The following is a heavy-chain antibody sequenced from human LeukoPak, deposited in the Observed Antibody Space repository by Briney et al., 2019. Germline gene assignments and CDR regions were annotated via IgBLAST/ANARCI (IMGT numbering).Heavy chain of an antibody. Sequence: SETLSLTCTVSGGSISSSTYYWGWIRQPPGKGLEWIGTIYYSGSTYYNPSLKSRVTISVDTSKNQFSLKLNSVTAADTAVYYCARGLGFWSGRGVGYWGQGTLVTVSS. CDR3: ARGLGFWSGRGVGY. D-gene: IGHD3-3*01. V-gene: IGHV4-39*07. CDR2: IYYSGST. J-gene: IGHJ4*02. CDR1: GGSISSSTYY.